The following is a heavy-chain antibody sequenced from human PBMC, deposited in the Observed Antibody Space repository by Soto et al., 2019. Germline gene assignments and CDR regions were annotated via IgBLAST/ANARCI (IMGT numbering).Heavy chain of an antibody. CDR3: ARDPAEAGTYNWFDP. V-gene: IGHV3-33*01. Sequence: GGSLRLSCAASGFTFSSYGMHWVRQAPGKGLEWVAVIWYDGSNKYYADSVKGRFTISRDNSKNTLYLQMNSLRAEDTAVYYCARDPAEAGTYNWFDPWGQGTLVTVSS. CDR2: IWYDGSNK. CDR1: GFTFSSYG. J-gene: IGHJ5*02. D-gene: IGHD1-1*01.